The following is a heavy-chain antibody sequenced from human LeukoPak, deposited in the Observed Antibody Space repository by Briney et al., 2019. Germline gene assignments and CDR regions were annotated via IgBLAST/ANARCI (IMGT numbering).Heavy chain of an antibody. J-gene: IGHJ5*02. CDR1: GFTFSTYW. CDR3: ARDPYGDYPNWFDP. CDR2: IKQDGSEK. D-gene: IGHD4-17*01. Sequence: GGSLRLSCAASGFTFSTYWMTWVRQAPGKGLEWVANIKQDGSEKYFVDSVKGRFTISRDNAKNSLYLQMNSLRAEDTAVYYCARDPYGDYPNWFDPWGQGTLVTVSS. V-gene: IGHV3-7*01.